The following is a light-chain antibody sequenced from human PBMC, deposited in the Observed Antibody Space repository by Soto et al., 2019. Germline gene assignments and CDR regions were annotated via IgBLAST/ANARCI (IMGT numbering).Light chain of an antibody. J-gene: IGLJ2*01. V-gene: IGLV4-69*01. CDR3: QTWGAGFSVV. Sequence: QPVLTQSPSASASLGASVKLTCTLSSGHSSYAIAWHQQQPETGPRYLMKVNTDGSHNKGDGIPDRFSGSSSGAERYLTISSLQSEDEADYYCQTWGAGFSVVFGGGTKLTVL. CDR1: SGHSSYA. CDR2: VNTDGSH.